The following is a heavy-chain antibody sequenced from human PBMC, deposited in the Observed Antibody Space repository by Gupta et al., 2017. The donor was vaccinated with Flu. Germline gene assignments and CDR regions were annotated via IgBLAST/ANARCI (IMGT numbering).Heavy chain of an antibody. CDR1: Y. Sequence: YWGWIRQPPGKGLEWIGNIYYSGTTDYKPSLKSRVTISVDTSKNQFSLKLKSVTAADTAIYYCARQASVAVSVDYYYTMDVWGPGTTVTVSS. D-gene: IGHD6-19*01. J-gene: IGHJ6*02. CDR2: IYYSGTT. V-gene: IGHV4-39*01. CDR3: ARQASVAVSVDYYYTMDV.